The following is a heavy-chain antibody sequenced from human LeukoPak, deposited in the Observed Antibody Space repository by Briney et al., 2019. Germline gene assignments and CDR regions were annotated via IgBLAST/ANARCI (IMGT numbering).Heavy chain of an antibody. CDR3: ARCSRDSSGQPLEYYFDY. CDR2: IWYDGSNK. Sequence: GRSLRLSCAASGFTFSSYGMHWVRQAPGKGLEWVAVIWYDGSNKYYADSVKGRSTISRDNSKNTLYLQMNSLRAEDTAVYYCARCSRDSSGQPLEYYFDYRGQGTLVTVSS. V-gene: IGHV3-33*01. CDR1: GFTFSSYG. D-gene: IGHD6-19*01. J-gene: IGHJ4*02.